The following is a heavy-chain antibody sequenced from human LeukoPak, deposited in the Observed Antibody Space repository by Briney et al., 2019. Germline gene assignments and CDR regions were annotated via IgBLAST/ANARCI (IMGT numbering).Heavy chain of an antibody. V-gene: IGHV3-9*01. CDR2: ISWNGGST. J-gene: IGHJ6*02. CDR1: GFSFKDYG. D-gene: IGHD2-2*02. CDR3: AKQLRATNTYTFFGLDV. Sequence: GRSLRLSCAATGFSFKDYGMHWVRQPPGKGLEWVSGISWNGGSTEYADSVKGRFTISRDNAKNSLYLQLSSLRPEDTALYYCAKQLRATNTYTFFGLDVWGQGTTVTVAS.